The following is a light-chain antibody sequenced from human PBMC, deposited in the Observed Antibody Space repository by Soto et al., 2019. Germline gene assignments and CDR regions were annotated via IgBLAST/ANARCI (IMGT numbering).Light chain of an antibody. V-gene: IGKV3-20*01. J-gene: IGKJ1*01. CDR3: QQYGSSPWT. CDR2: GAS. CDR1: QSVSSNY. Sequence: EVVLTQAPGTLTLSPGARATLSCRASQSVSSNYLAWYQQKAGQSPRLLLYGASSRATSIPDRFSGSGSGTDFTLTISRLEPEDFAVYYCQQYGSSPWTFGQGTKVEIK.